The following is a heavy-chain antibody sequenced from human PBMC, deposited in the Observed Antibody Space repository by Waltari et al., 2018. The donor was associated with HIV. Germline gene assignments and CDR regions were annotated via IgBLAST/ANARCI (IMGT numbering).Heavy chain of an antibody. CDR1: GFPFGDYA. V-gene: IGHV3-49*03. CDR3: LPDYDILTGYLAFDY. D-gene: IGHD3-9*01. CDR2: IRSKAYGGTT. J-gene: IGHJ4*02. Sequence: EVQLVESGGGLVQPGRSLRLSCTASGFPFGDYALIWFRQAPGKGLEWVSFIRSKAYGGTTEYAASVKGRFTISRDDSKSIAYLQMNSLKTEDTAVYYCLPDYDILTGYLAFDYCGQGTLVTVSS.